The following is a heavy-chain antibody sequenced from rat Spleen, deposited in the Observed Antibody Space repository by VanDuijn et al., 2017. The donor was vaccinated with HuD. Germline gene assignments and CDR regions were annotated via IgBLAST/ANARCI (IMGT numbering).Heavy chain of an antibody. D-gene: IGHD1-1*01. CDR2: VNIAGTT. V-gene: IGHV3-3*01. CDR3: ARSDGTHYFLPVPY. J-gene: IGHJ3*01. Sequence: EVQLQESGPGLVKPSQSLSLTCSVTGHSITTSYRCNWIRKFPGNKLEWLGYVNIAGTTVYNPSLKSRISITRDTTRKQCFLPVNSVTPGDPASYFCARSDGTHYFLPVPYWRQVTLITVAS. CDR1: GHSITTSYR.